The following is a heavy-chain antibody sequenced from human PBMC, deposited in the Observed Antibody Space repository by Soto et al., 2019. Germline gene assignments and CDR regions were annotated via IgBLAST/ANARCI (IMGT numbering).Heavy chain of an antibody. J-gene: IGHJ4*02. V-gene: IGHV4-30-4*01. CDR3: ASLVTGTDYFDY. D-gene: IGHD1-7*01. CDR1: GGSISSGDYY. CDR2: IYYSGST. Sequence: SETLSLTCTVSGGSISSGDYYWSWIRQPPGKGLEWIGYIYYSGSTYYNPSLKSRVTISVDTSKNQFSLKLGSVTAADTAVYYCASLVTGTDYFDYWGQGTLVTVSS.